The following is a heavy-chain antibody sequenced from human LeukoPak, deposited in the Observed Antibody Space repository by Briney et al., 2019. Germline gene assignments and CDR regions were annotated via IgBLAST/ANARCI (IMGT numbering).Heavy chain of an antibody. CDR3: ARGSSSGWFYYFDY. CDR2: IYYNGST. CDR1: GGSISSYY. D-gene: IGHD6-19*01. Sequence: PSETLSLTCTISGGSISSYYWSWIRQPQGKGLEWIGYIYYNGSTNYNPSLKSRVTISVDTSKNQFSLKLSSVTAADTAVYYCARGSSSGWFYYFDYWGQGTLVTVSS. J-gene: IGHJ4*02. V-gene: IGHV4-59*12.